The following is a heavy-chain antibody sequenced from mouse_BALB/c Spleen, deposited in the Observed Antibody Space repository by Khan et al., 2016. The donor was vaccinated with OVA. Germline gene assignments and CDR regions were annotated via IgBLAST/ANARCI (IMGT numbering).Heavy chain of an antibody. CDR1: GFTFSSYG. J-gene: IGHJ2*01. CDR3: ARMARTIN. Sequence: EVELVESGGGLVQPGGSLKLSCAASGFTFSSYGMSWVRQTPDKRLELVATISSNGGSTYYPDSVKGRCTISRDNAKNTLYLQMSSLKSEYTAMYYCARMARTINWGQGTTLTVSS. CDR2: ISSNGGST. V-gene: IGHV5-6-3*01.